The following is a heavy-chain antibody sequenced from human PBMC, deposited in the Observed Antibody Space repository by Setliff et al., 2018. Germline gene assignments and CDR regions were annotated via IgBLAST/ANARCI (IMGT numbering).Heavy chain of an antibody. J-gene: IGHJ4*02. V-gene: IGHV4-34*12. CDR3: RVWVDMIEVDS. CDR1: GASFSDYY. CDR2: IFQSGIT. Sequence: SETLSLTCTVYGASFSDYYWGLIRQPPGRGLEWIANIFQSGITFYNPSLKSRVTMSLDTSTNQFSLKLTSVTAADTAVYYCRVWVDMIEVDSWAQGTLVTVSS. D-gene: IGHD3-22*01.